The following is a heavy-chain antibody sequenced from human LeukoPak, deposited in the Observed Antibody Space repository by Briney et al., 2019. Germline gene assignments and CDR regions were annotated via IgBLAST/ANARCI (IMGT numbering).Heavy chain of an antibody. Sequence: SETLSLTCTVSGGSISSYYWSWIRQPPGKGLEWIGSIYHSGNTNYRPCLESRVTMSVDESKNQFSLRVHFVSAADTAVYYCASTRRAAVAGRFDSWGQGTLVTVSS. V-gene: IGHV4-4*09. CDR1: GGSISSYY. CDR2: IYHSGNT. D-gene: IGHD6-19*01. J-gene: IGHJ4*02. CDR3: ASTRRAAVAGRFDS.